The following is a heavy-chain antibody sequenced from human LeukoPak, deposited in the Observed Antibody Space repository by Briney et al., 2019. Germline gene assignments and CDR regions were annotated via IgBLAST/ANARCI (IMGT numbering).Heavy chain of an antibody. V-gene: IGHV4-38-2*02. D-gene: IGHD3-10*01. CDR2: IYHTGST. CDR1: GYSISNGFH. Sequence: SETLSLTCTVSGYSISNGFHWGWIRQPPGKGLEWIGNIYHTGSTYYNPSLTNRATISVDTSKNQFSLKVSSVTAADTAVYYCARDGRYYGSGRNYYYMDVWGKGTTVTVSS. J-gene: IGHJ6*03. CDR3: ARDGRYYGSGRNYYYMDV.